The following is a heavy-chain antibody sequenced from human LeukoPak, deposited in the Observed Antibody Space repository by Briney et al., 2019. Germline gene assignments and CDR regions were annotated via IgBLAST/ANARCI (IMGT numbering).Heavy chain of an antibody. D-gene: IGHD3-10*01. Sequence: PSETLSLTCTVSGGSISSSSYYWGWIRQPPGKGLEWIGSIYYSGSTYYNPSLKSRVTISVDTSKNQFSLRLSSVTAADTAVYYCARHPSRTMLRGVYTRNYYYYMDVWGKGTTVTISS. CDR1: GGSISSSSYY. J-gene: IGHJ6*03. CDR3: ARHPSRTMLRGVYTRNYYYYMDV. CDR2: IYYSGST. V-gene: IGHV4-39*01.